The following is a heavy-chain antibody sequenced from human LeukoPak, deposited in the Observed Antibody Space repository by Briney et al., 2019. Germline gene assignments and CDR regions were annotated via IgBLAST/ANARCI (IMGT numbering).Heavy chain of an antibody. CDR2: IIPIFGTA. J-gene: IGHJ5*02. Sequence: SVKVSCKASGGTFSSYAISWVRQAPGQGLEWMGGIIPIFGTANYAQKFQGRVTITADESTSTAYMELSSLRSEDTAVYYCARGVIRGVINNWFDPWGQGTLVTVSS. CDR3: ARGVIRGVINNWFDP. V-gene: IGHV1-69*13. D-gene: IGHD3-10*01. CDR1: GGTFSSYA.